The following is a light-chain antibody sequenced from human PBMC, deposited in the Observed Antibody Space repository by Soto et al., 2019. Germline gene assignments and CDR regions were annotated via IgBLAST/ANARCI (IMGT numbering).Light chain of an antibody. V-gene: IGKV3-20*01. CDR1: QSVSSNY. CDR2: GAS. CDR3: QQYGSSPRFT. J-gene: IGKJ3*01. Sequence: EIVLTQSPGTLSLSPGERATLSCRASQSVSSNYLAWYQQKPGQAPRLLIYGASSRATGIPDRFSGSGSGENFTLTISRLEPEDFAVYYCQQYGSSPRFTFGPGTKVDIK.